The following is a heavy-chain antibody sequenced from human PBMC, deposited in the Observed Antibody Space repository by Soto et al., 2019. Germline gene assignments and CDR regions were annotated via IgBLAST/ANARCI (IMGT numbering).Heavy chain of an antibody. CDR3: TRHVLKQQPEG. Sequence: EVQLVESGGGLVQPGGSLKLSCAASGFTFSGSAMHWVRQASGKGLEWVGRIRSKANSYATAYAASVKGRFTISRDYSKNPAYLQMNSLKTEDTAVYYCTRHVLKQQPEGWGQGTLVTVSS. CDR2: IRSKANSYAT. J-gene: IGHJ4*02. CDR1: GFTFSGSA. V-gene: IGHV3-73*01. D-gene: IGHD6-13*01.